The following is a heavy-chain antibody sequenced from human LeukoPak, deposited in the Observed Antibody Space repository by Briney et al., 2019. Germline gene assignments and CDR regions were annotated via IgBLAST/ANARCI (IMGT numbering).Heavy chain of an antibody. Sequence: GESLKISCKGSGYSFNTYWIGWVRQMPGKGLEWMGIIYPADSDTRYSPSFQGQVTISADKSINTAYLQWSSLKASDTAIYYCARREPTNAGAFDIWGQGTMVTVSS. V-gene: IGHV5-51*01. CDR1: GYSFNTYW. J-gene: IGHJ3*02. CDR2: IYPADSDT. D-gene: IGHD5-24*01. CDR3: ARREPTNAGAFDI.